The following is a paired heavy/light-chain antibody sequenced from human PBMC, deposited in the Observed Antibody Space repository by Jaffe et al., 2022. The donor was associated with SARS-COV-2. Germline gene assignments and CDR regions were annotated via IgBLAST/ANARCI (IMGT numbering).Light chain of an antibody. CDR1: QSVNRNY. J-gene: IGKJ2*01. V-gene: IGKV3-20*01. Sequence: EIVLTQSPGTLSLSPGERATLSCRASQSVNRNYLAWYQQKPGQAPRLLISGASSRATGIPDRFSGSGSGTDFTLTISRLEPEDFAVYCCQQYGSSPYTFGQGTKLEIK. CDR2: GAS. CDR3: QQYGSSPYT.
Heavy chain of an antibody. CDR3: TKAVGVPDSSLTDY. D-gene: IGHD3-16*01. Sequence: QLQLQESGPGLVKPPETLSLTCTVSGGSISTGNYWWGWFRQPPGKELEWIGIIDYNGRTYYNPSLKSRVTLSVDTSENQFSLKLSLVTAADTAVYYCTKAVGVPDSSLTDYWGQGTLVTVSS. CDR1: GGSISTGNYW. J-gene: IGHJ4*02. V-gene: IGHV4-39*01. CDR2: IDYNGRT.